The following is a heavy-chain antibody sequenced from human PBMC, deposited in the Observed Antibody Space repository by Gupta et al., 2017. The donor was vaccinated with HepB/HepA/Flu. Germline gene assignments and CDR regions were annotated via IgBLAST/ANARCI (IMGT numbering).Heavy chain of an antibody. CDR2: ISDSGGST. D-gene: IGHD3/OR15-3a*01. V-gene: IGHV3-23*01. CDR3: ARDQGSPSALTFWTGLGDY. J-gene: IGHJ4*02. CDR1: GFTFSSHA. Sequence: DVQLLESGGGLVQPGGSLRLSCAASGFTFSSHAMSWVRQAPGKGLEWVSEISDSGGSTYYADSVKGRFTISRDNSKNTLYLQMNSLSVEDTAVYYCARDQGSPSALTFWTGLGDYWGQETLVTVSS.